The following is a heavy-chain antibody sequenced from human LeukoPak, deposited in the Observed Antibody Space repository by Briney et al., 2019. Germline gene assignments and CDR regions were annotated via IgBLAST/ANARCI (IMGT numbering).Heavy chain of an antibody. V-gene: IGHV5-51*01. Sequence: GESLKISCKGSGYRFTSYWIGWVRQVPGKGLEWMGIIYPGDSDSRYSPSFQGQVTISADKSISTAYLQWSSLKASDTAIYYCARRFLWSYYFDYWGQGTLVTVSS. CDR2: IYPGDSDS. CDR3: ARRFLWSYYFDY. J-gene: IGHJ4*02. CDR1: GYRFTSYW. D-gene: IGHD2/OR15-2a*01.